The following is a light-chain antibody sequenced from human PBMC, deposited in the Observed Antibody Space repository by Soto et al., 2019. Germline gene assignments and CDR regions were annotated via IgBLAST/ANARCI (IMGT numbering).Light chain of an antibody. CDR2: DVS. Sequence: EIVMTQSPAALSVSPGERATLSCRAGQGVTTNFAWYQQKSGQSPRLLICDVSIRATGVPARFSGTGSETDFTLTISGLQSEDSAVYFCQQYNNWAFSFGQGTRLENK. CDR1: QGVTTN. CDR3: QQYNNWAFS. V-gene: IGKV3-15*01. J-gene: IGKJ5*01.